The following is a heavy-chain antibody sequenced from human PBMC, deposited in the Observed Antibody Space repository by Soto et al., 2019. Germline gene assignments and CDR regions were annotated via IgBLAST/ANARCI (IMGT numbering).Heavy chain of an antibody. D-gene: IGHD5-18*01. CDR1: GGSISDYF. V-gene: IGHV4-59*01. CDR3: ARVPRGSSYGCFDY. Sequence: SETLSFTCTVSGGSISDYFWSWIRQPPGKGLEWIGYIYYSGHTNYNPSLKSRVTISVDTSKNQFSLNLSSVAAADTAVYYCARVPRGSSYGCFDYWGQGTLVTVSS. J-gene: IGHJ4*02. CDR2: IYYSGHT.